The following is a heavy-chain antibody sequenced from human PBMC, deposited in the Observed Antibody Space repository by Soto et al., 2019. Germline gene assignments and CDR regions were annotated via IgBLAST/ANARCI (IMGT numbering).Heavy chain of an antibody. V-gene: IGHV4-34*01. CDR1: GGSFSGYY. CDR3: ARGPGDYELLVANWFDP. Sequence: TSETLSLTCAVYGGSFSGYYWSWIRQPPGKGLEWIGEINHSGSTNYNPSLKSRVTISVDTSKNQFSLKLSSVTAADTAVYYCARGPGDYELLVANWFDPWGQGTLVTVSS. J-gene: IGHJ5*02. CDR2: INHSGST. D-gene: IGHD4-17*01.